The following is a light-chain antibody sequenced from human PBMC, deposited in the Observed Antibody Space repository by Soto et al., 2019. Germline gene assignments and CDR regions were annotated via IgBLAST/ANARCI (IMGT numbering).Light chain of an antibody. CDR2: GAS. V-gene: IGKV3-20*01. J-gene: IGKJ2*01. Sequence: EIVLTQSPGTLSLSPGERATLSCRASQSVSRTYMAWYQQKPGQAPRLLIYGASNRATGIPDRFSGSGSGTGFTLTIGGVEPEDFAVYYCQHYGSSPQTFGQGTRLEIK. CDR3: QHYGSSPQT. CDR1: QSVSRTY.